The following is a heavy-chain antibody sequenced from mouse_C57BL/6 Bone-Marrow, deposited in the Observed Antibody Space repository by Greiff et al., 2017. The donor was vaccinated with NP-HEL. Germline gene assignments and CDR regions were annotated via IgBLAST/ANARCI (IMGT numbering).Heavy chain of an antibody. CDR1: GYTFTDYE. CDR2: IDPETGGT. Sequence: QVQLQQSGAELVRPGASVTLSCKASGYTFTDYEMHWVKQTPVHGLEWIGAIDPETGGTAYNQKFKGKAILTADKSSSTAYMELRSLTSEDSAVYYCTSRGPYYGSSWGDYWGQGTTLTVSS. D-gene: IGHD1-1*01. V-gene: IGHV1-15*01. CDR3: TSRGPYYGSSWGDY. J-gene: IGHJ2*01.